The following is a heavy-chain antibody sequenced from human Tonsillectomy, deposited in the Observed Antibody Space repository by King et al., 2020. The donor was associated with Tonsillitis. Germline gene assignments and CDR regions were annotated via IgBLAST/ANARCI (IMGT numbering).Heavy chain of an antibody. D-gene: IGHD3-22*01. CDR1: GVSMRTTY. CDR3: ARDRGDYYDSATYDPLYFDS. J-gene: IGHJ4*02. CDR2: VYASGNT. Sequence: QLQESGPGLVKSSETLALTCSVSGVSMRTTYWSWVRRPAGKGLEWIGRVYASGNTYSNPSLTSRISLSIHTSKNQFSLRLSSVTAADTAVYYCARDRGDYYDSATYDPLYFDSWGQGILVTVSS. V-gene: IGHV4-4*07.